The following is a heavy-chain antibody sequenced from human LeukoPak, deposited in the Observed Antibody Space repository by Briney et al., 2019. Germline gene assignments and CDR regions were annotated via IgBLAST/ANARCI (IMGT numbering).Heavy chain of an antibody. V-gene: IGHV3-7*01. CDR2: IKQDGSEK. CDR1: GFTFSSYW. Sequence: GGSLRLSCAASGFTFSSYWMSWVRQAPGKGLEWVANIKQDGSEKYYVDSVKGRFTISRDNAKNSLYPQMNSLRAEDTAVYYCARDAYQYYYDSSGYYFMYYFDYWGQGTLVTVSS. J-gene: IGHJ4*02. D-gene: IGHD3-22*01. CDR3: ARDAYQYYYDSSGYYFMYYFDY.